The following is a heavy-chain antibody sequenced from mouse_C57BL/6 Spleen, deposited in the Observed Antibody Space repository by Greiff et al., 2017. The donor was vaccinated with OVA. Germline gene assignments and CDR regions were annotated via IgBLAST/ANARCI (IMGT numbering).Heavy chain of an antibody. V-gene: IGHV1-69*01. D-gene: IGHD1-1*01. CDR3: ARSDYYGSSYGAMDY. J-gene: IGHJ4*01. CDR2: IDPSDSYT. CDR1: GYTFTSYW. Sequence: VKLQQPGAELVMPGASVKLSCKASGYTFTSYWMHWVKQRPGQGLEWIGEIDPSDSYTNYNQKFKGKSTLTVDKSSSTAYMQLSSLTSEDSAVYYCARSDYYGSSYGAMDYWGQGTSVTVSS.